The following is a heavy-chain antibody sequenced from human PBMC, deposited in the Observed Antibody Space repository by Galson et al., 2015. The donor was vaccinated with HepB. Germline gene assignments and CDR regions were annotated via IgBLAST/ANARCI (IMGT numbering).Heavy chain of an antibody. Sequence: SLRLSCAASGFTFSNYAMSWVRQVPGKGLKWVSAIRGSGGSSYYADSVKGRFTISRDNSKKTLYLQMNCLRAEDTAVYYFAKGKYYDVLTGYFPFAYWGQGTLVTVS. D-gene: IGHD3-9*01. CDR2: IRGSGGSS. J-gene: IGHJ4*02. CDR1: GFTFSNYA. V-gene: IGHV3-23*01. CDR3: AKGKYYDVLTGYFPFAY.